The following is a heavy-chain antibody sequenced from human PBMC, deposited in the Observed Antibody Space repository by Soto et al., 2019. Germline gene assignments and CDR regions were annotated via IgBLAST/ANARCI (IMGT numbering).Heavy chain of an antibody. CDR2: LSAYNGDT. J-gene: IGHJ4*02. D-gene: IGHD2-15*01. CDR3: GKDTGLDWSGDMGYSGVRYFDY. V-gene: IGHV1-18*01. Sequence: QVQLVQSGDEVKKPGASVKVSCKASGYTSSTYGVTWVRQAPGQGLEWMRWLSAYNGDTNYAQKLQGRVTMTTDISRCTAYVELRSVKAVLTAALYAGKDTGLDWSGDMGYSGVRYFDYWGKGTLVTVAS. CDR1: GYTSSTYG.